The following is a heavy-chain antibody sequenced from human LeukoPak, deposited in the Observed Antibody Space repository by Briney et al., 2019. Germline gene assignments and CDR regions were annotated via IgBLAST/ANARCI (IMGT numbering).Heavy chain of an antibody. V-gene: IGHV3-33*01. CDR2: IWYDGSNK. Sequence: GGSLRLSCAASGFTFSSYGMHWVRQAPGKGLEWVAVIWYDGSNKYYADSVKGRFTISRDNSKNTLYLQMNSLRAEDTAVYYCARAKGRYCSSTSCSGAFDIWGQGTMVTASS. CDR3: ARAKGRYCSSTSCSGAFDI. J-gene: IGHJ3*02. CDR1: GFTFSSYG. D-gene: IGHD2-2*01.